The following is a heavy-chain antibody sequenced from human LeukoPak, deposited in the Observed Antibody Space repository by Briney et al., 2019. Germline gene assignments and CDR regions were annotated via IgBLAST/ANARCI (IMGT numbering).Heavy chain of an antibody. CDR2: ISYDGSNK. J-gene: IGHJ1*01. V-gene: IGHV3-30-3*01. CDR1: GFTFSSYA. CDR3: ASMYYDIMTGYQEYFQH. Sequence: GGSLRLSCAASGFTFSSYAMHWVRQAPGKGLEWVAVISYDGSNKYYADSVKGRFTISRDNSKNTLYLQMNSLRAGDTAVYYCASMYYDIMTGYQEYFQHWGQGTLVTVSS. D-gene: IGHD3-9*01.